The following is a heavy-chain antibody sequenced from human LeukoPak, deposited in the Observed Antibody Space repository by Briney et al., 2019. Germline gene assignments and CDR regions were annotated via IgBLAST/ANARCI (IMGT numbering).Heavy chain of an antibody. V-gene: IGHV5-51*01. D-gene: IGHD2-2*02. J-gene: IGHJ4*02. Sequence: GESLKISCKGSGCSFTSYWIGWVRQMPGKGLEWMGIIYPGDSDTRYSPSFQGQVTISADKSISTAYLQWSSLKASDTAMYYCARTHCSSTSCYMFPGYYFDYWGQGTLVTVSS. CDR1: GCSFTSYW. CDR2: IYPGDSDT. CDR3: ARTHCSSTSCYMFPGYYFDY.